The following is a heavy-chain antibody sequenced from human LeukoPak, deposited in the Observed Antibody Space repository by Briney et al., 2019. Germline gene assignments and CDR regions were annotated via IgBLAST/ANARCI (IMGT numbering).Heavy chain of an antibody. Sequence: SETLSLTCTVSGGSISSYYWSWIRQPPGKGLEWIGYIYYSGSTNYNPSLKSRVTISVDTSKNQFSLKLSSVTAADTAVYYCARAHPSYYYGSGSYYGYWGQGTLVTVSS. D-gene: IGHD3-10*01. CDR3: ARAHPSYYYGSGSYYGY. CDR1: GGSISSYY. V-gene: IGHV4-59*08. J-gene: IGHJ4*02. CDR2: IYYSGST.